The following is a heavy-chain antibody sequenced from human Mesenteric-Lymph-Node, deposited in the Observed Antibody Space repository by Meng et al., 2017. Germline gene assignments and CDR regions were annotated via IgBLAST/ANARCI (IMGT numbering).Heavy chain of an antibody. Sequence: GESLKISCAASGFTFSSYWMQWVRQAPGKGLMWVSYVDNDGSSTNYADSVRGRFTISRDNAKNTLYLQMNDLRAEDSAVYFCGRDGPASEPLDYWGQGTLVTVSS. CDR1: GFTFSSYW. CDR3: GRDGPASEPLDY. J-gene: IGHJ4*02. V-gene: IGHV3-74*01. CDR2: VDNDGSST. D-gene: IGHD1-14*01.